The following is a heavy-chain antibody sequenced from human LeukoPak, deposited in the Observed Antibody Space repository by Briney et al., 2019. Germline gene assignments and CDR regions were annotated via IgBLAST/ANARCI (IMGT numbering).Heavy chain of an antibody. V-gene: IGHV3-33*06. CDR1: GFTFSSYG. Sequence: PGGSLRLSCAASGFTFSSYGMHWVRQAPGKGLEWVAVIWYDGSNKYYADSVKGRFTISRDNSKNTPYLQMNSLRAEDTAVYYCAKELQIRLGATWFDPWGQGTLVTVSS. D-gene: IGHD1-26*01. CDR2: IWYDGSNK. CDR3: AKELQIRLGATWFDP. J-gene: IGHJ5*02.